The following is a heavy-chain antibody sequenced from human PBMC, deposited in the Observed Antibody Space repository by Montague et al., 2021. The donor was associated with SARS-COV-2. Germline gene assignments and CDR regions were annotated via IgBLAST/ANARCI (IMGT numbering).Heavy chain of an antibody. CDR3: ARVRYYGSGTSLGMDV. V-gene: IGHV4-34*01. Sequence: SETLSLTCAVYGGSFSGYYWSCISQPSGKGLEWIGEINHSGSTNYKPSLKSRVTISVDTSKNQFTLKLSSVTAADTAVYYCARVRYYGSGTSLGMDVWGQGTTVTASS. D-gene: IGHD3-10*01. J-gene: IGHJ6*02. CDR1: GGSFSGYY. CDR2: INHSGST.